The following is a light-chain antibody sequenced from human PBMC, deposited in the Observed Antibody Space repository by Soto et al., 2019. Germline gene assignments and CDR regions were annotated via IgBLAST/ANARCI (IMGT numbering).Light chain of an antibody. J-gene: IGLJ1*01. CDR1: SSDVGAYDF. Sequence: QSALTQPASVSGSPGQSITISCTGTSSDVGAYDFVSWYQHSPGKAPKLVTFDVTHRPPGISDRFSGSKSGNTASLTISGLQSEDEADYYCISYTSDDVRYVFGTGTKLTVL. CDR2: DVT. V-gene: IGLV2-14*01. CDR3: ISYTSDDVRYV.